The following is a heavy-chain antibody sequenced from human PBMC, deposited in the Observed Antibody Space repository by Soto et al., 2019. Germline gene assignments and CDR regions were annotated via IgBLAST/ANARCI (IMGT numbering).Heavy chain of an antibody. V-gene: IGHV1-3*01. J-gene: IGHJ6*02. CDR3: ARGAGGGMDV. D-gene: IGHD3-10*01. CDR1: GYIFASYA. CDR2: INAGNGNT. Sequence: ASVQVSCKASGYIFASYAMHWVRQAPGQRLEWMGWINAGNGNTKYSQKFQGRVTITRDTSASTAYMELSSLRSEDTAVYYCARGAGGGMDVWGQGNTVTVSS.